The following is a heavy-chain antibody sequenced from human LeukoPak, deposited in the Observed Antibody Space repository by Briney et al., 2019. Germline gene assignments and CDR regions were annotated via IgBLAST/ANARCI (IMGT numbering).Heavy chain of an antibody. Sequence: SETLSLTCAVYGGSFSGYYWSWIRQPPGKGLEWIGEINHSGSTNYNPSLKSRVTISVDTSKNQFSLKLSSVTAADTAVYYCARGLQGFDLWGQGTLVTVSS. CDR2: INHSGST. V-gene: IGHV4-34*01. CDR1: GGSFSGYY. J-gene: IGHJ5*02. CDR3: ARGLQGFDL.